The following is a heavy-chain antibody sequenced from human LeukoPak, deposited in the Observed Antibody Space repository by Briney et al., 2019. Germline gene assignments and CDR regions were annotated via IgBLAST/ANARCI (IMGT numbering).Heavy chain of an antibody. CDR2: ISGSGGST. V-gene: IGHV3-23*01. CDR1: GFTFSSYA. Sequence: GGSLRLSCAASGFTFSSYAMSWVRQAPGKGLEWGSAISGSGGSTYYADSVKGRFTISRDNSKNTLYLQMNSLRAEDTAVYYCAKTVRGSWYCLDYWGQGTLVTVSS. J-gene: IGHJ4*02. CDR3: AKTVRGSWYCLDY. D-gene: IGHD6-13*01.